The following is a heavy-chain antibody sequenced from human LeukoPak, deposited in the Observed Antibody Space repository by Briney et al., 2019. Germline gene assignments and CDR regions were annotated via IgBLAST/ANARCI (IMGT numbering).Heavy chain of an antibody. CDR2: IYYSGST. D-gene: IGHD4-11*01. Sequence: SETLSLTCTVSGGSISSSSYYWGWIRQPPGNGLEWIGSIYYSGSTYYNPSLKSRVTISVDTSKNQFSLKLSSVTAADTAVYYCARVKHPFDDYSSFDIWGQGTMVTVSS. V-gene: IGHV4-39*07. CDR3: ARVKHPFDDYSSFDI. CDR1: GGSISSSSYY. J-gene: IGHJ3*02.